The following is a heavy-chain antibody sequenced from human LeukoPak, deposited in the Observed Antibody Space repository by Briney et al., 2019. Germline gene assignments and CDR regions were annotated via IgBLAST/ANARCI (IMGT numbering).Heavy chain of an antibody. CDR2: INHSGST. V-gene: IGHV4-34*01. CDR1: GGSFSGYY. CDR3: ARVSLRGSRKKDIVVVPAAILAYDY. Sequence: SGTLSLTCAVYGGSFSGYYWSWIRQPPGKGLEWIGEINHSGSTNYNPSLKSRVTISVDTSKNQFSLKLSSVTAADTAVYYCARVSLRGSRKKDIVVVPAAILAYDYWGQGTLVTVSS. J-gene: IGHJ4*02. D-gene: IGHD2-2*02.